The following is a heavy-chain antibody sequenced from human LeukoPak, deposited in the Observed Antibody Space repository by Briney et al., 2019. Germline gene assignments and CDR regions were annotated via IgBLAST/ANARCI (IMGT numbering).Heavy chain of an antibody. CDR1: GFTFSSYE. Sequence: GGSLRLSCAASGFTFSSYEMNWVRQAPGKGLEWVSYISSSGSTIYYADSVKGRFTISRDNAKNSLYLQMNSLRAEDTAVYYCARVPDYVWGSYRYSLAYYFDYWGQGTLVTVSS. CDR3: ARVPDYVWGSYRYSLAYYFDY. J-gene: IGHJ4*02. D-gene: IGHD3-16*02. CDR2: ISSSGSTI. V-gene: IGHV3-48*03.